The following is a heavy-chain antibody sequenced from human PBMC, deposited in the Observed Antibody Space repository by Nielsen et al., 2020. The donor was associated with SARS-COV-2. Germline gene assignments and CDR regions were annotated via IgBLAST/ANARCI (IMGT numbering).Heavy chain of an antibody. CDR2: IYYSGST. CDR3: ASHPSYYYDSSGYYGGFDY. Sequence: TFSSYWMSWVRQAPGKGLEWIGSIYYSGSTYYNPSLKSRVTISVDTSKNQFSLKLSSVTAADTAVYYCASHPSYYYDSSGYYGGFDYWGQGTLVTVSS. V-gene: IGHV4-39*07. D-gene: IGHD3-22*01. CDR1: TFSSYW. J-gene: IGHJ4*02.